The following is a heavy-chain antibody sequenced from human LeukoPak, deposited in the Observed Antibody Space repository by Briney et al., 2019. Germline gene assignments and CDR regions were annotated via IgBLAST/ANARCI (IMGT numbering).Heavy chain of an antibody. CDR3: VREDSSGYYPFDY. V-gene: IGHV3-64D*06. Sequence: PGGSLRLSCSASGFTFSTDAMHWVRQAPGRGLEYVSSITSDGRNTYYADSVKGRFTLSRDNSKNTLYLQMSSLRAEDTAVYYCVREDSSGYYPFDYWGQGTLVTVSS. CDR2: ITSDGRNT. D-gene: IGHD3-22*01. CDR1: GFTFSTDA. J-gene: IGHJ4*02.